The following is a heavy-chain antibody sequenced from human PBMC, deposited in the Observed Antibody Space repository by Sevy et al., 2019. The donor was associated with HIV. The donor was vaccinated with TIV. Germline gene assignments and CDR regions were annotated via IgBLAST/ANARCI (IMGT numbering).Heavy chain of an antibody. Sequence: GGSLRLSCAASGFTFSSYAMHWVRQAPGKGLEWVAVISYDGSNKYYADSVKGRFTISRDNSKNTLYLQMNSLRAEDTAVYYCARGENSGYDFYYYYYGMDVWGLGTTVTVSS. D-gene: IGHD5-12*01. CDR3: ARGENSGYDFYYYYYGMDV. CDR2: ISYDGSNK. CDR1: GFTFSSYA. V-gene: IGHV3-30*04. J-gene: IGHJ6*02.